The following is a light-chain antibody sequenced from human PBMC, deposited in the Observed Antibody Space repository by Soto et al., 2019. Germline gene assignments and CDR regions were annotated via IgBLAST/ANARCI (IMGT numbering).Light chain of an antibody. Sequence: DIQMTQSPSSLSASLGDRVTIECRANQDIANYVAWFQQKPGKAPKTLIYGAANRQTGVPSKFSGSGSGTHFTLTISSLQPEDFATYYCQQYDSFPITFGPGTRLE. V-gene: IGKV1-16*02. CDR3: QQYDSFPIT. J-gene: IGKJ5*01. CDR2: GAA. CDR1: QDIANY.